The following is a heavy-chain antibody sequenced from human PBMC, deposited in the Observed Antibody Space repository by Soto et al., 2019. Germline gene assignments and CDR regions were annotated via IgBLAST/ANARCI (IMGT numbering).Heavy chain of an antibody. Sequence: SETLSLTCTVSGGSVSSGSYYWSWIRQPPGKGLEWIGDIYYSGSTNYHPSLKSRVTISVDTSKNQFSLKLSSVTAADTAVYYCARSDPPSPRGYSGYDFDYWGQGTLVTVSS. V-gene: IGHV4-61*01. J-gene: IGHJ4*02. CDR2: IYYSGST. D-gene: IGHD5-12*01. CDR1: GGSVSSGSYY. CDR3: ARSDPPSPRGYSGYDFDY.